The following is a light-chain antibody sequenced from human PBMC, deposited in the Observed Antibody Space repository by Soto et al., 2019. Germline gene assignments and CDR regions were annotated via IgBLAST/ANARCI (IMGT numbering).Light chain of an antibody. V-gene: IGLV2-14*03. CDR1: SSDVGGYNY. Sequence: QSALTQPASVSGSPGQSITISCTGTSSDVGGYNYVSWYQHHPGKAPKLMIYDVTNRPSRVSNRFSGSKSGNTASLTISGLRAEDEADYYCTSYTTSSPYLVFGGGTKLTVL. CDR3: TSYTTSSPYLV. CDR2: DVT. J-gene: IGLJ3*02.